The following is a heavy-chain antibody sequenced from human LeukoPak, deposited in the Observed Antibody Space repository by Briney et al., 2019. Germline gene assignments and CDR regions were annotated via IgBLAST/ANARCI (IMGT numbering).Heavy chain of an antibody. J-gene: IGHJ4*02. CDR2: INPNSGGT. CDR1: GYTFTGYY. D-gene: IGHD3-22*01. Sequence: ASVKVSCKASGYTFTGYYMHWVRQAPGQGLEWMGWINPNSGGTNYAQKFQGRVTMTRDTSISTAYMELSRLRSDDTAVYYCARGTYYYDSSGYYYFDYWGQGTLVTVSP. V-gene: IGHV1-2*02. CDR3: ARGTYYYDSSGYYYFDY.